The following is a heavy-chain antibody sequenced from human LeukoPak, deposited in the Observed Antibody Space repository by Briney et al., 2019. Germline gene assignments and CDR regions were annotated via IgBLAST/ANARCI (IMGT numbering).Heavy chain of an antibody. CDR1: GFTFSTYA. CDR3: AREDDYGDYIDY. V-gene: IGHV3-30-3*01. CDR2: ISYDGSNK. J-gene: IGHJ4*02. Sequence: SGGSLRLSCSASGFTFSTYAMHWVRQAPGKGLEWVAVISYDGSNKYYADSVKGRFTISRDNSKNTLYLQMNSLRAEDTAVYYCAREDDYGDYIDYWGQGTLVTVSS. D-gene: IGHD4-17*01.